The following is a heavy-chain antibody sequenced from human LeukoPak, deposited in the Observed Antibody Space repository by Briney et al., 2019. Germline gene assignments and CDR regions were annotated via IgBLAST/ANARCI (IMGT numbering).Heavy chain of an antibody. Sequence: PGGSLRLSCAASGFTFSSYAMSWVRQAPGKGLEWVSDISGSGGSTYYADSVKGRFTISRDNSKNTLYLQMNSLRAEDTAVYYCAKVGPSTWFGEIRFTPFDYWGQGTLVTVSS. CDR1: GFTFSSYA. CDR2: ISGSGGST. J-gene: IGHJ4*02. V-gene: IGHV3-23*01. CDR3: AKVGPSTWFGEIRFTPFDY. D-gene: IGHD3-10*01.